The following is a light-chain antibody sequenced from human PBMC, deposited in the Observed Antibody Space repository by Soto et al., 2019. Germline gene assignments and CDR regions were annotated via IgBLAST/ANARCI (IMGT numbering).Light chain of an antibody. Sequence: QPVLTQPPSVSGTPGQTVSISCSGRSSNIGSNYVYWYQQLPGTAPRLLMYRADQRPSGVPDRFSGSKSGTSASLAIGGLRSEDEADYYCAAWDDTLSGLVFGGGTKLTVL. CDR1: SSNIGSNY. V-gene: IGLV1-47*01. CDR3: AAWDDTLSGLV. J-gene: IGLJ2*01. CDR2: RAD.